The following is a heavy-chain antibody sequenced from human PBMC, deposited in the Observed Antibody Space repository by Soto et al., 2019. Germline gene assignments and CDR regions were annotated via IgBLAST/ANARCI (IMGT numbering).Heavy chain of an antibody. V-gene: IGHV3-23*01. CDR1: GFTFSGYA. CDR3: AKALTTVMTPYSY. J-gene: IGHJ4*02. D-gene: IGHD4-17*01. Sequence: EVQLLESGGDLVQPGGSLTLSCAVSGFTFSGYAMSWVRQAPGKGLEWVAVISDSGDRLYYADSVKGRFTVSRDNSKRTLYLQMNSLRAEDTAVYFCAKALTTVMTPYSYWGPGTLVTVTS. CDR2: ISDSGDRL.